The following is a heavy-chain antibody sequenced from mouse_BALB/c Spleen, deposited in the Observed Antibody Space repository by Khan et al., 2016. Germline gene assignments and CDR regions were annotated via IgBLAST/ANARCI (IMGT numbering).Heavy chain of an antibody. CDR2: FYPGSGRI. D-gene: IGHD2-4*01. J-gene: IGHJ2*01. CDR3: ARHEGRTMITTVYFDY. CDR1: GYTFTEYI. V-gene: IGHV1-62-2*01. Sequence: QVQLQQSGAELVKPGASVKLSCKASGYTFTEYIIHWVKQRSGQGLEWIGWFYPGSGRIKYNEKFKDKATLTADKSSSTVYMELSRLTSEDSAVYFCARHEGRTMITTVYFDYWGQGTTLTVSS.